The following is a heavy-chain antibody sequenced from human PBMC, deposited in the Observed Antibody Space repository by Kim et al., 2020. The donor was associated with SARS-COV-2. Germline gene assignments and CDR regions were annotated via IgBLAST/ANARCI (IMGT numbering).Heavy chain of an antibody. CDR1: GGTFSSYA. Sequence: SVMVSCKASGGTFSSYAISWVRQAPGQGLEWMGGIIPIFGTANYAQKFQGRVTITADESTSTAYMELSSLRSEDTAVYYCADADYYDSSGYYPPNGYWGQGTLVTVSS. J-gene: IGHJ4*02. CDR2: IIPIFGTA. CDR3: ADADYYDSSGYYPPNGY. V-gene: IGHV1-69*13. D-gene: IGHD3-22*01.